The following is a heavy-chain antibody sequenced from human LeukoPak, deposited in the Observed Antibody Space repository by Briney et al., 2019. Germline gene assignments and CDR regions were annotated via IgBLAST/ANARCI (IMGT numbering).Heavy chain of an antibody. CDR3: VATIRNYFDY. J-gene: IGHJ4*02. CDR1: GFTVSSNY. V-gene: IGHV3-53*01. CDR2: IYSGGST. D-gene: IGHD5-24*01. Sequence: GRSLRLSCAASGFTVSSNYMSWVRQAPGKGLEWVSVIYSGGSTYYADSVKGRFTISRDNSKNTLYLQMNSLRAEDTAVYYCVATIRNYFDYWGQGTLVTVSS.